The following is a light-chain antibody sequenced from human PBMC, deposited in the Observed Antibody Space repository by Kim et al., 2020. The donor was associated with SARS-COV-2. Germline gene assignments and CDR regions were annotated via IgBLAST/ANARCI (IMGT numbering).Light chain of an antibody. CDR3: LLFIGGVPL. J-gene: IGLJ2*01. Sequence: PGGTVTLTCASSAGAVTSAYYPNWFQQKPGQAPRSLIYNTENKHSWTPARFSGSLLGGRAALTLSGVQPEDEADYYYLLFIGGVPLFGGGTKVTVL. CDR2: NTE. CDR1: AGAVTSAYY. V-gene: IGLV7-43*01.